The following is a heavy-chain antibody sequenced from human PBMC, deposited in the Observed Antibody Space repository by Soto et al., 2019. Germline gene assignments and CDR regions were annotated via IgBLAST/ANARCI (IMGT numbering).Heavy chain of an antibody. CDR1: GGTFSSYA. J-gene: IGHJ4*02. V-gene: IGHV1-69*01. CDR3: ASPQYYYDSSGYYSGYFDY. D-gene: IGHD3-22*01. CDR2: IIPIFGTA. Sequence: QVQLVQSGAEVKKPGSSVKVSCKASGGTFSSYAISWVRQAPGQGLEWMGGIIPIFGTANYAQKFQGRVTITADESTSTAYMELSSLRSEDTAVHYCASPQYYYDSSGYYSGYFDYWGQGTLVTVSS.